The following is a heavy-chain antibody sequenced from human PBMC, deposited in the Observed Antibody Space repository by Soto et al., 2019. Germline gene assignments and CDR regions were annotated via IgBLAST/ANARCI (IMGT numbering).Heavy chain of an antibody. CDR1: GFTFSSYA. Sequence: QVQLVESGGGVVQPGRSLRLSCAASGFTFSSYAMHWVRQAPGKGLEWVAVISYDGSNKYYADSVKGRFTISRDNSKNTLYLQMNSLRAEDTAVYYCARVWSLGTAMAGGAFDLWGQGTMVTVSS. CDR2: ISYDGSNK. V-gene: IGHV3-30-3*01. D-gene: IGHD5-18*01. J-gene: IGHJ3*01. CDR3: ARVWSLGTAMAGGAFDL.